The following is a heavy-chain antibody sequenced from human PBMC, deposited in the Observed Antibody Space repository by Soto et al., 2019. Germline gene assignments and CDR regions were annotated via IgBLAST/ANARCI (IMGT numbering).Heavy chain of an antibody. D-gene: IGHD2-8*02. CDR2: MHYSGNT. CDR3: ATSTGWPGFDF. Sequence: QVQLQESGPGLVKPSETLSLTCSVSGGSISRYYCSWVRQPPGKGLEWIGHMHYSGNTRYNPSLKSRSTVSLDQSKNQFSLKLSSLTAADTAVYYCATSTGWPGFDFWGQGTLPTVSS. CDR1: GGSISRYY. J-gene: IGHJ4*02. V-gene: IGHV4-59*08.